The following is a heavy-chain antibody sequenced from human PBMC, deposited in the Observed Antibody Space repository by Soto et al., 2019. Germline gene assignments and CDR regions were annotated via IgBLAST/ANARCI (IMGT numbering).Heavy chain of an antibody. CDR2: ISNDGSDT. Sequence: HPGGSLRLSCAASGLPFGDNWMHWVRQAPGKGLVWVSRISNDGSDTTYADSVRGRFTVSRDNAKNTLYLQMNSLRAEDTAVYYCARDSYSSATHWGHRTLVTVSS. J-gene: IGHJ4*01. CDR1: GLPFGDNW. D-gene: IGHD4-4*01. CDR3: ARDSYSSATH. V-gene: IGHV3-74*01.